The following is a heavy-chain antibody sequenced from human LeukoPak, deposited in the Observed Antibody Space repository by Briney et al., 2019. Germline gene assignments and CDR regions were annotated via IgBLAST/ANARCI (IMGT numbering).Heavy chain of an antibody. CDR3: ARWEPPAAGTNLDS. V-gene: IGHV3-7*01. J-gene: IGHJ4*02. CDR1: GFTFSSYC. Sequence: GGSLTLSCAASGFTFSSYCMSWVRQAPGKGLGWVANIKQDGSEKYYVDSVKGRFTISRDNAKNSLYLRMNGLRAEDTAVYYCARWEPPAAGTNLDSWGQGTLVTVSS. D-gene: IGHD6-13*01. CDR2: IKQDGSEK.